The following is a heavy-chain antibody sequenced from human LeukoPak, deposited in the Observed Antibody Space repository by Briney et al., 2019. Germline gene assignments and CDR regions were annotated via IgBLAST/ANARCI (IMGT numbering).Heavy chain of an antibody. CDR1: GYSISSGYY. D-gene: IGHD3-3*01. Sequence: PSETLSLTXAVSGYSISSGYYWGWIRQPPGKGLEWIGSIYHSGSTYYNPSLKSRVTISVDTSKNQFSLKLSSVTAADTAVYYCASIGPTYYDFWSGYYTPVYYYYMDVWGKGTTVTVSS. CDR3: ASIGPTYYDFWSGYYTPVYYYYMDV. V-gene: IGHV4-38-2*01. CDR2: IYHSGST. J-gene: IGHJ6*03.